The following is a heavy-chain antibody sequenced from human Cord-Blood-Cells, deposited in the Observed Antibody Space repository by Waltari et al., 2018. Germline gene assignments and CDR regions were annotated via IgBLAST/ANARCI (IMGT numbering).Heavy chain of an antibody. CDR2: ISSSSSYI. CDR3: ARVVGYCTNGVCYAFDI. CDR1: GFTLSSYS. V-gene: IGHV3-21*01. Sequence: EVQLVESGGGLVKPGGSLRLSCQASGFTLSSYSLTWVRQAPGKGLEWVSSISSSSSYIYYADSVKGRFTISRDNAKNSLYLQMNSLRAEDTAVYYCARVVGYCTNGVCYAFDIWGQGTMVTVSS. J-gene: IGHJ3*02. D-gene: IGHD2-8*01.